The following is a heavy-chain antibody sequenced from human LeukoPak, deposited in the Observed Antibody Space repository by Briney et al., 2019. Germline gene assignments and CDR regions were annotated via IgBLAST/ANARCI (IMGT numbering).Heavy chain of an antibody. CDR2: ISRSSSTI. CDR3: ARAAVRGWFGELGDALDI. V-gene: IGHV3-48*04. Sequence: GGSLRLSCATSGFTFSNYSMNWVRQAPGKGLEWVSYISRSSSTIYYADSVKGRFTISRDNAKNSLYLQMNSLRADDTAVYYCARAAVRGWFGELGDALDIWGQGTMVTVSS. D-gene: IGHD3-10*01. J-gene: IGHJ3*02. CDR1: GFTFSNYS.